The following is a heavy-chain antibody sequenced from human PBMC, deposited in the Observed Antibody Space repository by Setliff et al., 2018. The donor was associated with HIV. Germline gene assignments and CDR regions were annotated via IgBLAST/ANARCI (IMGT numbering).Heavy chain of an antibody. Sequence: SETLSLTCAVSGYSISSGYYWGWIRQPPGKGLEWIGSIYYSGSANYNPSLKSRVTISVDTSKNQISLRLNSLTAADTAVYYCARGTTLNVVPDAFDIWGQGTMVTVSS. J-gene: IGHJ3*02. CDR1: GYSISSGYY. V-gene: IGHV4-38-2*01. D-gene: IGHD4-17*01. CDR2: IYYSGSA. CDR3: ARGTTLNVVPDAFDI.